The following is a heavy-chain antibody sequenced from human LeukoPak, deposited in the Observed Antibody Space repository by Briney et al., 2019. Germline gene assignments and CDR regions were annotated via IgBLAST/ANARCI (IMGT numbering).Heavy chain of an antibody. Sequence: GESLKISCKGSGYSFTSYWIGWVRQMPGKGLEWMGIIYPGDSDTRYSPSFQGQVTISADKSISTAYLQWSSLMASDTAMYYCASSRDGYNSNFDYWGQGTLVTVSS. CDR3: ASSRDGYNSNFDY. CDR1: GYSFTSYW. J-gene: IGHJ4*02. V-gene: IGHV5-51*01. CDR2: IYPGDSDT. D-gene: IGHD5-24*01.